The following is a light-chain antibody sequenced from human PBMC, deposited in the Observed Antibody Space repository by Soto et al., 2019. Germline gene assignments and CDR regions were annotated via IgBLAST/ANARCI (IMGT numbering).Light chain of an antibody. CDR1: QSVSRY. CDR3: QQRFSWPPT. V-gene: IGKV3-11*01. Sequence: EIALTQSPATLSLSPGERATLSCRASQSVSRYLAWYQQKPGQAPRLLIHDTSTRATGVPATFSGSGSGTDFTLTISSLVPEDFAIYYCQQRFSWPPTFGGGTNVEIK. J-gene: IGKJ4*01. CDR2: DTS.